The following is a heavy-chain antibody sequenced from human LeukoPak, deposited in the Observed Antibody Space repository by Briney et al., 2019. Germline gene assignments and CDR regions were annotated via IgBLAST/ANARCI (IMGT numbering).Heavy chain of an antibody. Sequence: GGSLRLSCAASGFTVSSNYMSWVRQAPGKGLEWVSAISGSGSKTYYADSVKGQFTISRDNSKNTLYLQMNSLRAEDTAVYYCAKRGGDNSGPFDIWGQGTMVTVSS. V-gene: IGHV3-23*01. CDR2: ISGSGSKT. CDR1: GFTVSSNY. J-gene: IGHJ3*02. CDR3: AKRGGDNSGPFDI. D-gene: IGHD4-23*01.